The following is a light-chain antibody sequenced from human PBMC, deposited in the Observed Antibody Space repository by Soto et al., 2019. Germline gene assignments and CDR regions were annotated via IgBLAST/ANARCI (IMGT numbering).Light chain of an antibody. V-gene: IGKV3-15*01. CDR2: GAS. CDR1: QSVSSN. Sequence: EIVMTQSPATLSVSPGERATLSCRASQSVSSNLAWYQQKPGRAPRLLIYGASTRATGMPARFSGSGSGTEFTLTISSLQSEDLAVYYCQQYNDWPPTFGQGTKVDIK. J-gene: IGKJ1*01. CDR3: QQYNDWPPT.